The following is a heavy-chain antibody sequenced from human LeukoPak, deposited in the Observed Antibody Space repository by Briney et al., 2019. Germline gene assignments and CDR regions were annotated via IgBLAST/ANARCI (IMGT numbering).Heavy chain of an antibody. J-gene: IGHJ6*03. V-gene: IGHV3-30*02. CDR3: AKPVIPSAYQGTYYMDV. CDR1: GLIFSSYG. CDR2: IRHDESET. D-gene: IGHD3-16*01. Sequence: PGGSLRLSCAASGLIFSSYGMHWVRQAPGEGLEWVAYIRHDESETFYADSVKGRFTISRDNSKNTLYLQMHSLRAEDTALYYCAKPVIPSAYQGTYYMDVWGKGTTVTVSS.